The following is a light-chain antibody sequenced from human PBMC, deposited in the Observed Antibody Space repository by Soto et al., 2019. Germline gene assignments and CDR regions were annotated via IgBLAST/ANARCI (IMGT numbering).Light chain of an antibody. CDR3: QQYINWPPIT. V-gene: IGKV3-15*01. J-gene: IGKJ4*01. CDR1: QSVRSN. Sequence: EIVLTQSPATLSVSPGERATLSCRASQSVRSNLAWYQQKPGQAPRLLIFDVSTRATNIPARFSGSGSGTEFTLTISSLQSEDFAVYYCQQYINWPPITFGGGTKVDIK. CDR2: DVS.